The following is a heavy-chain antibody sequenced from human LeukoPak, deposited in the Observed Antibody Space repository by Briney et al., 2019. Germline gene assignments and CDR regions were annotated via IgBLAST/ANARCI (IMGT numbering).Heavy chain of an antibody. CDR1: GYTFTSYG. V-gene: IGHV1-18*01. CDR2: ISAYNDKT. CDR3: ARPPPDSSGWHYFDY. D-gene: IGHD6-19*01. J-gene: IGHJ4*02. Sequence: ASVKVSCKASGYTFTSYGISWVRQAPGQGLEWMGWISAYNDKTNYAQNLQGRVTMTTETSTSTAYMELRSLRSDDTAVYYCARPPPDSSGWHYFDYWGQGTLVTVSS.